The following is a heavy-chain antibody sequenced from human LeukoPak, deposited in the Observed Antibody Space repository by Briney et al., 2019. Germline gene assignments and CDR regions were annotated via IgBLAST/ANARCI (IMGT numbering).Heavy chain of an antibody. V-gene: IGHV3-23*01. D-gene: IGHD6-19*01. J-gene: IGHJ4*02. Sequence: GGSLRLSCAASRFTFTNSAMTWVRQAPGKGLEWVSTVSGSGGNTYYADSVKGRFTISRDNSENTLYLQMNSLRAQDTAVYYCAKSLAVPGSPDYWGQGTLVTVSS. CDR2: VSGSGGNT. CDR3: AKSLAVPGSPDY. CDR1: RFTFTNSA.